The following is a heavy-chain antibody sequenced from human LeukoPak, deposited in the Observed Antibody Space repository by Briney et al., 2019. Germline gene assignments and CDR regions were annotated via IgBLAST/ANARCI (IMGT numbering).Heavy chain of an antibody. J-gene: IGHJ5*02. Sequence: GGSLRLSCAASGFTFSSYAMSWVRQAPGKGLEWVSSISGSGGSTSYADSVKGRFTISRDNPKNTLFLQMNSLRAEDTAVYYCANENWFDPWGQGTLVPVSS. V-gene: IGHV3-23*01. CDR1: GFTFSSYA. CDR2: ISGSGGST. CDR3: ANENWFDP.